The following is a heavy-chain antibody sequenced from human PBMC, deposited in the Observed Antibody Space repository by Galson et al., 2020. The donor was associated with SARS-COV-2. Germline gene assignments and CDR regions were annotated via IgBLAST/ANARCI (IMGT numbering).Heavy chain of an antibody. CDR2: IYHSGST. CDR1: GYSISSGYY. CDR3: ARAGLEGDYGVDY. Sequence: SQTLSLTCTVSGYSISSGYYWGWIRQPPGKGLEWIGSIYHSGSTYYNPSLKSRVTISVDTSKNQFSLKLSSVTAADTAVYYCARAGLEGDYGVDYWGQGTLVTVSS. J-gene: IGHJ4*02. V-gene: IGHV4-38-2*02. D-gene: IGHD4-17*01.